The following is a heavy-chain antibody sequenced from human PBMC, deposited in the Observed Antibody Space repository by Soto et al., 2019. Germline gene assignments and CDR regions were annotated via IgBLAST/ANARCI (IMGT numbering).Heavy chain of an antibody. CDR1: GFTFGDYA. CDR3: TSPRLVRYFDCSFDY. Sequence: GGSLRLSCTASGFTFGDYAMSWFRQAPGKGLEWVGFIRSKAYGGTTEYAAAVKGRFTISRDDSKSIAYLQMNSLKTEATDVYYCTSPRLVRYFDCSFDYWGQGTPVTVSS. J-gene: IGHJ4*03. D-gene: IGHD3-9*01. CDR2: IRSKAYGGTT. V-gene: IGHV3-49*03.